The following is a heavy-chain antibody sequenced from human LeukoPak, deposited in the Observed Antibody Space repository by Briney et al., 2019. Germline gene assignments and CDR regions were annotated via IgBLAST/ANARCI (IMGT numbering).Heavy chain of an antibody. CDR1: GFTFSSYG. D-gene: IGHD3-9*01. V-gene: IGHV3-33*01. Sequence: GESLKISCAASGFTFSSYGMHWVRQAPGKGLEWVAVIWYDGSNKYYADSVKGRFTISRDNSKNTLYLQMNSLRAEDTAVYYCARGNSELRYFDEGFDYWGQGTLVTVSS. CDR2: IWYDGSNK. J-gene: IGHJ4*02. CDR3: ARGNSELRYFDEGFDY.